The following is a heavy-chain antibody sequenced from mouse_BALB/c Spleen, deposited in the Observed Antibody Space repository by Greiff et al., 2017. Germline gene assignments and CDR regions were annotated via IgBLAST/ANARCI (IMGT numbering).Heavy chain of an antibody. V-gene: IGHV1S81*02. CDR1: GYTFTSYW. CDR3: AAIYYGYAY. CDR2: INPSNGRT. D-gene: IGHD2-2*01. J-gene: IGHJ3*01. Sequence: VQLQQSGAELVKPGASVKLSCKASGYTFTSYWMHWVKQRPGQGLEWIGEINPSNGRTNYNEKFKSKATLTVDKSSSTAYMQLSSLTSEDSAVYYCAAIYYGYAYWGQGTLVTVSA.